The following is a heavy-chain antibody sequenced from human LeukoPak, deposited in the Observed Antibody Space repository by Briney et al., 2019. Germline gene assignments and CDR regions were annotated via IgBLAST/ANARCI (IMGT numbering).Heavy chain of an antibody. CDR1: GFTFSSYA. CDR3: AKEDAYSSSNPDY. V-gene: IGHV3-23*01. Sequence: PGGSLRLSCAAAGFTFSSYAMTWIRQAPGEGLEWVSAISGGGGSTFYAGSVKRRFTISRDNSKNTLYLQMDSLIAEDTAIYYCAKEDAYSSSNPDYWGQGTLVTVSS. CDR2: ISGGGGST. J-gene: IGHJ4*02. D-gene: IGHD6-13*01.